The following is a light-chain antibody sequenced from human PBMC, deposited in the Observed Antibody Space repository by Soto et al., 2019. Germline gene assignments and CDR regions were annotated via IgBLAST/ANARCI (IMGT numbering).Light chain of an antibody. CDR3: QQYKSYPLT. V-gene: IGKV1-5*03. CDR2: KAS. J-gene: IGKJ5*01. CDR1: QSISSL. Sequence: DIQMTQSPSTLSASVGDRVTITCRASQSISSLLAWYQQKPGRAPTLLIYKASTLESGVPSRFSGSTSGTEFTLTISSLQPDDLATYYCQQYKSYPLTFGQGTRLEIK.